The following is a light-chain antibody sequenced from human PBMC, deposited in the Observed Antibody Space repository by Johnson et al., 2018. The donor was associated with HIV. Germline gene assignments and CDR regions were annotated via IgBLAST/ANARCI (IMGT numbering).Light chain of an antibody. CDR1: SSNIGSNT. V-gene: IGLV1-44*01. J-gene: IGLJ1*01. Sequence: QSVLTQPPSASGTPGQRVTISCSGSSSNIGSNTVNWYQQLPGTAPKLLIYSNNLRPSGVPDRFSGSKSGTSASLAISGLQSEDEADYYCAAWDDSLNGYVLGTGTKVTVL. CDR2: SNN. CDR3: AAWDDSLNGYV.